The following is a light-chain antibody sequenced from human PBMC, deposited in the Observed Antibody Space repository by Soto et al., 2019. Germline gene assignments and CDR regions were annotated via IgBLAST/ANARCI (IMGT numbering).Light chain of an antibody. CDR3: QQRSNWPLT. CDR1: QSVRNY. V-gene: IGKV3-11*01. CDR2: DAS. J-gene: IGKJ3*01. Sequence: EIVFTQSPATLSLSRGERATLSCRASQSVRNYLAWYQQKPGQSPRLLIYDASNRATDIPARFSGNGSGTDFSLTISSLEPEDFAVYFCQQRSNWPLTLGPGTKVDIK.